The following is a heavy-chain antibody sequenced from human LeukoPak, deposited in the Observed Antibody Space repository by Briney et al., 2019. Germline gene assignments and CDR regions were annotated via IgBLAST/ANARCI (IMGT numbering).Heavy chain of an antibody. Sequence: GRSLRLSCAASGFSFSSYGMHWVRQAPGKGLEWMAVIGYDGSNKYYADSVKGRFTISRDNSKNTLYLQMNSLRTEDTAVYFCAKEIYYDSSAFFDYWGQGTLVTVSS. D-gene: IGHD3-22*01. CDR2: IGYDGSNK. V-gene: IGHV3-30*18. J-gene: IGHJ4*02. CDR3: AKEIYYDSSAFFDY. CDR1: GFSFSSYG.